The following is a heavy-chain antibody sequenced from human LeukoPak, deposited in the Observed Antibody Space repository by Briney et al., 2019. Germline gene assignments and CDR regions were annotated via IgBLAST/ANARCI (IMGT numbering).Heavy chain of an antibody. CDR3: AREAYYDSSGYYGY. V-gene: IGHV1-18*04. CDR1: GYTFTGYY. J-gene: IGHJ4*02. CDR2: ISAYNGNT. D-gene: IGHD3-22*01. Sequence: ASVKVSCKASGYTFTGYYMHWVRQAPGQGLEWMGWISAYNGNTNYAQKLQGRVTMTTDTSTSTAYMELRSLRSDDTAVYYCAREAYYDSSGYYGYWGQGTLVTVSS.